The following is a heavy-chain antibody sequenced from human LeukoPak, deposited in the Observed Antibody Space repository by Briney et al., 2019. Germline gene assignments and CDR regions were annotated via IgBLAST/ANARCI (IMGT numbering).Heavy chain of an antibody. D-gene: IGHD3-22*01. J-gene: IGHJ5*02. Sequence: GGSLRLSCAASGFTFDDYGMNWVRQAPGKGLEWVSSISSSSSYIYYADSVKGRFTISRDNAKNSLYLQMNSLRAEDTAVYYCAREARDYDSSGYYPSWGQGTLVTVSS. CDR3: AREARDYDSSGYYPS. CDR1: GFTFDDYG. V-gene: IGHV3-21*01. CDR2: ISSSSSYI.